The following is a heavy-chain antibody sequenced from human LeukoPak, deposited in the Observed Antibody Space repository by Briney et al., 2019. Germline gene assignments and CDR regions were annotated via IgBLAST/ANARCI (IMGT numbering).Heavy chain of an antibody. J-gene: IGHJ4*02. CDR2: IYPGDSDT. CDR1: GYSFTSYW. D-gene: IGHD2-15*01. V-gene: IGHV5-51*01. Sequence: GESLKISCKGSGYSFTSYWIGWVCQMPGKGLEWMGIIYPGDSDTRYSPSFQGKVTISADKSISTAYLQWSSLKASDTAMYYCARSYCSGGSCYPSYFDYWGQGTLVTVSS. CDR3: ARSYCSGGSCYPSYFDY.